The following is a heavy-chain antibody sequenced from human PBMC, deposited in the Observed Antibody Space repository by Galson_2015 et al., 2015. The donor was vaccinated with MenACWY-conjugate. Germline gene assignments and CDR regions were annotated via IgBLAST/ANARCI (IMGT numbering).Heavy chain of an antibody. V-gene: IGHV1-24*01. Sequence: SVKVSCKVSGYTLTELSMHWVRQAPGRGLEWMGGFDPEDGETIYAQKFQGRVTMTEDTSTDTAYMELSSLRSEDTAVYYCATEGIPRKYNWIYPLCYWGQGSLVTVSS. D-gene: IGHD1-7*01. CDR1: GYTLTELS. J-gene: IGHJ4*02. CDR2: FDPEDGET. CDR3: ATEGIPRKYNWIYPLCY.